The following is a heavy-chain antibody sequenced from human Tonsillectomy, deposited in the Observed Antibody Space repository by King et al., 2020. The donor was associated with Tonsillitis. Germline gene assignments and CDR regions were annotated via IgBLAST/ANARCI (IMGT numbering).Heavy chain of an antibody. D-gene: IGHD3-22*01. CDR3: AAVGFQGYYDSRGYWDY. J-gene: IGHJ4*02. V-gene: IGHV1-58*02. CDR2: IVVGSGNT. Sequence: VQLVESGPEVKKPGTSVKVSCRASGFTFTRSAMQWVRQARGQRLEWIGWIVVGSGNTNYAQKFQERVTITRDMSTSTAYMELSSLRSEDTAVYYCAAVGFQGYYDSRGYWDYWGQGTLVTVSS. CDR1: GFTFTRSA.